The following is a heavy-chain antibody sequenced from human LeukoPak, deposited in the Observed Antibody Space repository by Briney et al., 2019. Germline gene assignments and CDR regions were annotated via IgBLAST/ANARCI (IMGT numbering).Heavy chain of an antibody. CDR3: ARGPPVGVIKVYWFDP. J-gene: IGHJ5*02. CDR2: IYHSGTT. D-gene: IGHD3-16*02. V-gene: IGHV4-34*01. CDR1: GASVSGHY. Sequence: SETLSLTCAVSGASVSGHYWTWIRQSPGRGLEWIGHIYHSGTTNYNPSLKSRVTISVDTSKNQFSLKLSSVTAADTAVYYCARGPPVGVIKVYWFDPWGQGTLVTVSS.